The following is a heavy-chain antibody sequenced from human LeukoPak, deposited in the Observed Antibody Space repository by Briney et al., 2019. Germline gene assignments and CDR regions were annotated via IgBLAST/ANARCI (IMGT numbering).Heavy chain of an antibody. J-gene: IGHJ6*04. CDR2: ISYDGSNK. D-gene: IGHD1-26*01. CDR3: AKDRWDRDRFKLGMDV. CDR1: GFTFSSYG. V-gene: IGHV3-30*18. Sequence: GGSLRLSCAASGFTFSSYGMHWVRQAPGKGLEWVAGISYDGSNKYYADSVKGRFTISRDNSKNTLYLQMNSLRAEDTAVYYCAKDRWDRDRFKLGMDVWGKGTTVTVSS.